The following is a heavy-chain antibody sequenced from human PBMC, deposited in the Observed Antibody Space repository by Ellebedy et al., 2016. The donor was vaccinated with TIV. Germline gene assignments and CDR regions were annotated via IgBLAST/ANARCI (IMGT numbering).Heavy chain of an antibody. V-gene: IGHV5-51*01. CDR3: AILRTGIADPYYFDY. CDR1: GDSLTNYW. CDR2: IHPGDYDI. D-gene: IGHD6-13*01. Sequence: GESLKISCKGSGDSLTNYWIGWVRQMEGKGLEWMGIIHPGDYDIRYSPSFRGQVTISADKSITTAYLQWGSLKASDTAMYYCAILRTGIADPYYFDYWGQGTLVTVSS. J-gene: IGHJ4*02.